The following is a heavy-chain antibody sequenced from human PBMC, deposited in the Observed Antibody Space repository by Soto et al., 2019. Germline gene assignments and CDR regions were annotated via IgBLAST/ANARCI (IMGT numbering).Heavy chain of an antibody. V-gene: IGHV3-23*01. J-gene: IGHJ6*02. CDR2: ISGSGGST. CDR1: GFTFSSYA. CDR3: AKFDRSRWPWYYYGMDV. D-gene: IGHD6-13*01. Sequence: GGSLRLSCAASGFTFSSYAMSWVRQAPGKGLEWVSAISGSGGSTYYADSVKGRFTISRDNSKNTLYLQMNSLRAEDTAVYYCAKFDRSRWPWYYYGMDVWGQGNTVTVSS.